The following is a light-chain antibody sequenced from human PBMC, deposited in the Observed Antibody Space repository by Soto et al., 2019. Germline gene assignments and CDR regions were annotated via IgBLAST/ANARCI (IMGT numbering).Light chain of an antibody. V-gene: IGKV3-20*01. Sequence: EMVLTQSPATLSLSPGERATLSCRASQRISNSYLAWYQQKPGKAPRLLIYGASSRATGIPERFRGSGCVRDVTLTISSLEPEECGVYFCQQYGSSPRSFGQGTKVEIK. J-gene: IGKJ1*01. CDR3: QQYGSSPRS. CDR1: QRISNSY. CDR2: GAS.